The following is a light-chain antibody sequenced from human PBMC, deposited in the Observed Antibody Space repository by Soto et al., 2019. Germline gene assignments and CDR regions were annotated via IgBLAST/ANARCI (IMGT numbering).Light chain of an antibody. V-gene: IGLV2-14*01. J-gene: IGLJ1*01. Sequence: QSALTQSASVSGSPGQSITISCTTTSSYIGGFNYVSWYRQYPGKAPKLMIYDVSDRPSGVSNRFSGTKSGNTASLTISGLQAEDEGIYYCSADTSRTLYVFGPGTKLTVL. CDR1: SSYIGGFNY. CDR3: SADTSRTLYV. CDR2: DVS.